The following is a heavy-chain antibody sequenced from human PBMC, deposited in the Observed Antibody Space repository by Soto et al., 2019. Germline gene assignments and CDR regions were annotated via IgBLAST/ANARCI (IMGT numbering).Heavy chain of an antibody. CDR3: AREGVSVMDV. V-gene: IGHV1-8*01. CDR1: GYTFTSYD. D-gene: IGHD3-16*01. J-gene: IGHJ6*02. Sequence: QVQLVQSGAEVKKPGASVKVSCKASGYTFTSYDINWVRQATGQGLEWMGWMNPNSGNTGYAQKYQGRITMTRTTTISTSNMELSSLRSEDTADYYWAREGVSVMDVWGQGTTVTVSS. CDR2: MNPNSGNT.